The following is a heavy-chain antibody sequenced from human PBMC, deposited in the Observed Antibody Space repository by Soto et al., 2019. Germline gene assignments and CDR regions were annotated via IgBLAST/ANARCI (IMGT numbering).Heavy chain of an antibody. D-gene: IGHD3-10*01. CDR1: GYTFTSYY. CDR2: INPSGGST. V-gene: IGHV1-46*01. J-gene: IGHJ6*02. CDR3: PRGDYCGAGNCMEV. Sequence: QVQLVQSGAEVKKPGASVKVSCKASGYTFTSYYMHWVRQAPGQGLEWMGRINPSGGSTSYAQKLQGRVTSSKHTSTSTGYKELSSLRSEDTAVYYCPRGDYCGAGNCMEVGGQGTTVTVSS.